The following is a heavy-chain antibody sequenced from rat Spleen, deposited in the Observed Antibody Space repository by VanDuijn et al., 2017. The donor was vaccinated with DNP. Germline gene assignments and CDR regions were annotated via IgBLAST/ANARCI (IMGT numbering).Heavy chain of an antibody. J-gene: IGHJ3*01. CDR3: ARQRVMYTTATGFAY. Sequence: EVQLVESGGGLVQPGRSMNLSCAASGFTFSNYHMAWVRQPPTKGLEWVASITPGGTTTYYRDSVKGRFTISRDNAKSSLYLQMNSLRSEDTATYYCARQRVMYTTATGFAYWGQGTLVTVSS. CDR1: GFTFSNYH. V-gene: IGHV5-25*01. D-gene: IGHD1-6*01. CDR2: ITPGGTTT.